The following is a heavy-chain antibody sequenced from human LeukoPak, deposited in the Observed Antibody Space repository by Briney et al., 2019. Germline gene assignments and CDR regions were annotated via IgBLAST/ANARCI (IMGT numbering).Heavy chain of an antibody. J-gene: IGHJ6*02. V-gene: IGHV4-59*01. Sequence: YXXWIRQPPGKGLEWIGYIYDSGSTNYNPSLKSRVTISVDTSKNQFSLKLSSVTAADTAVYYCARVGGTNYYYYGMDVWGQGTTVTVSS. CDR1: Y. CDR2: IYDSGST. CDR3: ARVGGTNYYYYGMDV. D-gene: IGHD1-1*01.